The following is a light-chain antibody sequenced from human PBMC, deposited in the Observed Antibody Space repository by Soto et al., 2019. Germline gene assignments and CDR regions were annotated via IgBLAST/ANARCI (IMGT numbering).Light chain of an antibody. CDR3: GTWDSSLSAYV. Sequence: QSVLTQPRSVSAAPGQKVTISCSGSSSNIGNNYVSWYQQLPGTAPKLLIYDNNKRPSGIPDRFSGSKSGTSATLGITGLQTGDEADYYCGTWDSSLSAYVFGTGTKLTVL. V-gene: IGLV1-51*01. J-gene: IGLJ1*01. CDR2: DNN. CDR1: SSNIGNNY.